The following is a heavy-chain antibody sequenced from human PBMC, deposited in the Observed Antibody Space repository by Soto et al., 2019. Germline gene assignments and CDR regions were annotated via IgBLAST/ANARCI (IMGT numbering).Heavy chain of an antibody. D-gene: IGHD3-3*01. CDR1: GGSISSYY. Sequence: SSETLSLTCTVSGGSISSYYWSWIRQPPGKGLEWIGYIYYSGSTNYNPSLKSRVTISVDTSKNQFSLKLSSVTAADTAVYYCARRLDDFWSGSRNWFDPWGQGTLVTVSS. J-gene: IGHJ5*02. CDR2: IYYSGST. V-gene: IGHV4-59*08. CDR3: ARRLDDFWSGSRNWFDP.